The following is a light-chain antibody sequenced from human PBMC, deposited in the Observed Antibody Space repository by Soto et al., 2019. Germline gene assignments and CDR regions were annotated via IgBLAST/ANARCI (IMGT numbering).Light chain of an antibody. J-gene: IGLJ1*01. CDR3: SSFAVSNSFV. V-gene: IGLV2-8*02. CDR1: SNDVGGYNY. Sequence: QSVLTQPPSASRSPGQSVTITCTGTSNDVGGYNYVSWYQQHPGKAPKLMIYEVNKRPSGAPDRFSGSKSGNTASLTVSGLQAEDEADYYCSSFAVSNSFVFGTGTKVTVL. CDR2: EVN.